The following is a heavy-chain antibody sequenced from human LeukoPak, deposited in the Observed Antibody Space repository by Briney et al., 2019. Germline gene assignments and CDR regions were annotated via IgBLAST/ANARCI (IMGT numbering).Heavy chain of an antibody. Sequence: SGTLSLTCAISGASISSTNWWIWVRQPPGKGLEWIGEMHHSGRTNYNPSLKSRITISVDKSKNQVFLRLNSVATADTALYYCARAQEGCSRASCYLEPWGQGTLVTVSS. V-gene: IGHV4-4*02. CDR3: ARAQEGCSRASCYLEP. CDR1: GASISSTNW. D-gene: IGHD2-2*01. CDR2: MHHSGRT. J-gene: IGHJ5*02.